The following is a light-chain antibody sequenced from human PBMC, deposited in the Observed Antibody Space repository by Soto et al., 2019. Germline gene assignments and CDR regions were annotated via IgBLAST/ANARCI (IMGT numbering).Light chain of an antibody. Sequence: QSALTQPPSASGSPGQSVTISCTGTSSDVGGYNYVSWYQQHPGKAPKLMIYEVSKRPSGVPDRFSGSKSGNTASLTVSGHQAEDEADYYCSSYAGSNNLGFGGGTKLTVL. V-gene: IGLV2-8*01. J-gene: IGLJ2*01. CDR3: SSYAGSNNLG. CDR1: SSDVGGYNY. CDR2: EVS.